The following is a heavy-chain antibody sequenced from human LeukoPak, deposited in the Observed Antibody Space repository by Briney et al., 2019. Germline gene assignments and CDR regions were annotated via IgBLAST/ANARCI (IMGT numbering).Heavy chain of an antibody. V-gene: IGHV3-48*03. D-gene: IGHD6-19*01. CDR1: GFTFSGYE. Sequence: GGSLRLSCAASGFTFSGYEMNWVRQAPGKGLEWISYICGRGRTMYYADSVKGRFTVSRDDAENLMYLQMNSLRAEDTAVYYCARDEEQWLVRRDKDFDYWGQGTLVTVSS. CDR2: ICGRGRTM. CDR3: ARDEEQWLVRRDKDFDY. J-gene: IGHJ4*02.